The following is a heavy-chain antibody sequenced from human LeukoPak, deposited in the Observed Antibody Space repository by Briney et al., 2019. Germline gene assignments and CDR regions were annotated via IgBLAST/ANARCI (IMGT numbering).Heavy chain of an antibody. CDR1: GFTFSSYG. J-gene: IGHJ6*03. Sequence: PGRSLRLSCAASGFTFSSYGMHWVRQAPGKGLEWVAVISYDGSNKYYADSVKGRFTISRDNSKNTLYLQMNSLRAEDTAVYYCARLGYCSSTSCFSYYYYYMDVWGKGTTVTISS. CDR3: ARLGYCSSTSCFSYYYYYMDV. D-gene: IGHD2-2*01. CDR2: ISYDGSNK. V-gene: IGHV3-30*03.